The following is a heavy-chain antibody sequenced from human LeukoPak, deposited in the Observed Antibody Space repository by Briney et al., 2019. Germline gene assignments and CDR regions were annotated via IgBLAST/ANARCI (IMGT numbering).Heavy chain of an antibody. CDR2: IWYDGSDK. J-gene: IGHJ4*02. V-gene: IGHV3-33*01. D-gene: IGHD4-23*01. CDR3: ARAAGGDY. Sequence: GGSLRLSCEASGFTFSSYGMHWVRQAPGKGLEWVAVIWYDGSDKYYADSVKGRFSISRDNSKNTLYLQMNSLRAEDTAVYYCARAAGGDYWGQGALVNVSS. CDR1: GFTFSSYG.